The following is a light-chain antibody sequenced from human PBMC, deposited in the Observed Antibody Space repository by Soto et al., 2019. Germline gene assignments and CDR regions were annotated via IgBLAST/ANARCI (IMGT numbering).Light chain of an antibody. CDR2: EVS. Sequence: QSVLTQPASVSGSPGQSITISCTGNSNDVGSYNLVSWYQQHPGKAPKLMIYEVSKRPSGVSNRFSGSKSGNTASLTISGLQAEDEADYYCCSYASSTSYVFGTGTKVTVL. J-gene: IGLJ1*01. CDR1: SNDVGSYNL. V-gene: IGLV2-23*02. CDR3: CSYASSTSYV.